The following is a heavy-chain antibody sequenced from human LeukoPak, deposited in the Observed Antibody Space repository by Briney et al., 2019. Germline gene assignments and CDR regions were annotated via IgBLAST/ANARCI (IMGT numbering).Heavy chain of an antibody. CDR2: INHSGST. D-gene: IGHD2-2*01. J-gene: IGHJ5*02. CDR3: ARGRGYCSSTSCRINWFDP. CDR1: GGSFSGYY. V-gene: IGHV4-34*01. Sequence: PSETLSLTCAVYGGSFSGYYWSWIRQPPGKGLEWIGEINHSGSTNYNPSLKSRVTISVDTSKNQFSLKLSSMTAADTAVYYCARGRGYCSSTSCRINWFDPWGQGTLVTVSS.